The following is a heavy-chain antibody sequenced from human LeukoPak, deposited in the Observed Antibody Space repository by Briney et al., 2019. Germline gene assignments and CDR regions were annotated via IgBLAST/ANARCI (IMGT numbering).Heavy chain of an antibody. CDR1: GGTFSSYA. D-gene: IGHD2-2*01. V-gene: IGHV1-8*03. J-gene: IGHJ5*02. Sequence: GASVKVSCKASGGTFSSYAISWVRQATGQGLEWMGWMNPNSGNTGYAQKFQGRVTITRNTSISTAYMELSSLRSEDTAVYYCARGRDIVVVPAAPFDPWGQGTLVTVSS. CDR3: ARGRDIVVVPAAPFDP. CDR2: MNPNSGNT.